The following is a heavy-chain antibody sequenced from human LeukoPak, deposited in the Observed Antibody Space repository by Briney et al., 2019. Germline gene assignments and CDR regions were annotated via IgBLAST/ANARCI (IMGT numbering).Heavy chain of an antibody. CDR1: GFTFTNYA. Sequence: PSGGSLRLSCAASGFTFTNYAMTWVRQAPGKGLEWVSAIGLRSGSTYYADSVKGRFTISRDNSKNTVYLQMNSLRAEDTAVYYYAREGPDSSGYYSDYWGQGTLVTVSS. J-gene: IGHJ4*02. V-gene: IGHV3-23*01. CDR2: IGLRSGST. CDR3: AREGPDSSGYYSDY. D-gene: IGHD3-22*01.